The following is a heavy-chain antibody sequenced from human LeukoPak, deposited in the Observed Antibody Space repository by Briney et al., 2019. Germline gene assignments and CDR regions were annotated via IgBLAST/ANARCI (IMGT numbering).Heavy chain of an antibody. J-gene: IGHJ4*02. CDR3: AKDLSYCTNGVCPLNPFDY. D-gene: IGHD2-8*01. Sequence: PGGSLRLSCAASGFTFSSYAMSWVRQAPGKGLEWVXXXXXXGGSTYYADSVKGRFTISRDTSKNTLYLRMNSLRAEDTAIYYCAKDLSYCTNGVCPLNPFDYWGQGTLVTVSS. CDR2: XXXXGGST. V-gene: IGHV3-23*01. CDR1: GFTFSSYA.